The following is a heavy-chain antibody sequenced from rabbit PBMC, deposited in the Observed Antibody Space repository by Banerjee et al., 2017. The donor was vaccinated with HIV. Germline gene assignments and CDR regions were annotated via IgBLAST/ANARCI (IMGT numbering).Heavy chain of an antibody. V-gene: IGHV1S45*01. CDR3: ARDLAGVIGWNFNL. Sequence: QEQLEESGGDLVKPEGSLTLTCKASGIDFSSYGISWVRQAPGKGLEWIAYIYTGSSGSTWYASWAKGRFTISKASSTTVTLQMTSLTAADTATYFCARDLAGVIGWNFNLWGQGTLVTVS. CDR1: GIDFSSYG. J-gene: IGHJ4*01. D-gene: IGHD4-1*01. CDR2: IYTGSSGST.